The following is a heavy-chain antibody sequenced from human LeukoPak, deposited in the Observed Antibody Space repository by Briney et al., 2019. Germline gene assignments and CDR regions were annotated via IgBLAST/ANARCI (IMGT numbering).Heavy chain of an antibody. V-gene: IGHV3-23*01. J-gene: IGHJ4*02. Sequence: GGSLRLSCAASGFTFSSYAMSWVRQAPGKGLEWVSAISGSGGSTYYADSVKGRFTISRDNSKNTLYLQMNSLRAEDTAVYYCAKGINVLRYFDWLSAPFDYWGQGTLVTVSS. CDR2: ISGSGGST. D-gene: IGHD3-9*01. CDR1: GFTFSSYA. CDR3: AKGINVLRYFDWLSAPFDY.